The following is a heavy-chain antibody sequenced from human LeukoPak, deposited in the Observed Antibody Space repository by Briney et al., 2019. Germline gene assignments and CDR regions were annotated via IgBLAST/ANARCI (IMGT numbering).Heavy chain of an antibody. CDR2: INPNNGVT. V-gene: IGHV1-2*02. D-gene: IGHD5-18*01. CDR3: ARNGYPGMGAFDI. J-gene: IGHJ3*02. CDR1: GYIFTDYY. Sequence: ASVKVSCKASGYIFTDYYIHWVRQAPGQGLEWMGWINPNNGVTNYAQRFEGRVTMTRDTSINTGYMELSSLTFDDTAVYYCARNGYPGMGAFDIWGRGTMVTVSS.